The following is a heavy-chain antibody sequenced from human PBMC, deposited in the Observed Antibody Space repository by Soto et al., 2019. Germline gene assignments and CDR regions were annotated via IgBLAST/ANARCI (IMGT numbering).Heavy chain of an antibody. V-gene: IGHV4-59*01. Sequence: SSETLSLTGSGSGCSISSYYRSWIRQPPGKGLEWIGYIYYSGSTNYNPSLKSRVTISVDTSKHQSSLKLSSVTAADTAVYYCARDYSDDAFDIWGQGTMVTVSS. CDR2: IYYSGST. D-gene: IGHD2-21*01. J-gene: IGHJ3*02. CDR3: ARDYSDDAFDI. CDR1: GCSISSYY.